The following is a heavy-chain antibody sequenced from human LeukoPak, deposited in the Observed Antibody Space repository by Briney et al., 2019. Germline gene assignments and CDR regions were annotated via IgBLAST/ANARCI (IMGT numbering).Heavy chain of an antibody. CDR2: INPNSGGT. D-gene: IGHD6-13*01. V-gene: IGHV1-2*02. CDR3: ARDLKVGRPAAAVN. J-gene: IGHJ4*02. CDR1: GYTFTGYY. Sequence: ASVKVSCKASGYTFTGYYMHWVRQAPGQGLEWMGWINPNSGGTNYGQMFQGRVTMTRDTSISTAYMELSRLRSDDTAVYYCARDLKVGRPAAAVNWGQGTLVTVSS.